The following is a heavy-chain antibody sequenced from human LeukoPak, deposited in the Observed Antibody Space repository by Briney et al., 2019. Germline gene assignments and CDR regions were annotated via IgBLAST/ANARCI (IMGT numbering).Heavy chain of an antibody. CDR2: INPDGSSS. V-gene: IGHV3-74*01. CDR3: LEPTLSRDPGISY. D-gene: IGHD1-14*01. Sequence: GGSLRLSCAASGFTFSNYWMHWVRQAPGKGLEWVSRINPDGSSSNYADSVKGRFTMSRDNAKSMVYLQMDGLRAEDTAVFSWLEPTLSRDPGISYLGPGGLGTVSS. CDR1: GFTFSNYW. J-gene: IGHJ4*02.